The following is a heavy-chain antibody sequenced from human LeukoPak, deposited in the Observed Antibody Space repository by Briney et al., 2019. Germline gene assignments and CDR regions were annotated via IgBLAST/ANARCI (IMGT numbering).Heavy chain of an antibody. V-gene: IGHV3-48*03. Sequence: PGGSLRLSCAASGFTFSTYEMHWVRQAPGKGLEWVSYISRSSNTVYYVDSLKGRFTISRDNAKNSLYLQMNSLRAEDTAVYYCARDNGKNSYYYYGMDVWGKGTTVTVSS. D-gene: IGHD2-8*01. CDR1: GFTFSTYE. CDR2: ISRSSNTV. J-gene: IGHJ6*04. CDR3: ARDNGKNSYYYYGMDV.